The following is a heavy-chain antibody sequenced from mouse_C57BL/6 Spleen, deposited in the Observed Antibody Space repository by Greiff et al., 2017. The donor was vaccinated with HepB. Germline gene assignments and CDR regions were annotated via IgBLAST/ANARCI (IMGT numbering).Heavy chain of an antibody. J-gene: IGHJ4*01. CDR3: TGPYDYDAAYYAMDY. D-gene: IGHD2-4*01. CDR1: GFTFSNYW. V-gene: IGHV6-3*01. CDR2: IRLKSDNYAT. Sequence: DVKLVESGGGLVQPGGSMKLSCVASGFTFSNYWMNWVRQSPEKGLEWVAQIRLKSDNYATHYAESVKGRFTISRDDSKSSVYLQMNNLRAEDTGIYYCTGPYDYDAAYYAMDYWGQGTSVTVSS.